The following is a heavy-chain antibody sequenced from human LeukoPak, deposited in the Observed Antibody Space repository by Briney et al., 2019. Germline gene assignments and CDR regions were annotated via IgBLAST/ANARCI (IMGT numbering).Heavy chain of an antibody. CDR3: AMTTVTTLDWFDP. Sequence: KPSETLSLTCTVSGGSISSSSYYWGWIRQPPGKGLEWIGSIYYSGSTYYNPSLKSRVTISVDTSKNQFSLKLSSVNAADTAVYYCAMTTVTTLDWFDPWGQGTLVTVSS. D-gene: IGHD4-17*01. CDR2: IYYSGST. CDR1: GGSISSSSYY. V-gene: IGHV4-39*01. J-gene: IGHJ5*02.